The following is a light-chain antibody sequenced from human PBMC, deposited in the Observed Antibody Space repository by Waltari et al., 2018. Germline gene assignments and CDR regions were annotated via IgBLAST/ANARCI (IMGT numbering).Light chain of an antibody. CDR3: SSYTSSTTLV. CDR1: SSDVGGYNY. J-gene: IGLJ1*01. Sequence: QSALTQPASVSGSPGQSITISCTGTSSDVGGYNYVSWYQHHPGNVPKLIISEVNNRPPGVSHRFPGSKSGNTASLSISGLQTEDEADYYCSSYTSSTTLVFGTGTKVTVL. V-gene: IGLV2-14*01. CDR2: EVN.